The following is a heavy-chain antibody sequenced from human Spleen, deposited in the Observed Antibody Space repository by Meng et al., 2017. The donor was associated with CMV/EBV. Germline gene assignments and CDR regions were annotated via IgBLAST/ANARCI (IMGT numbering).Heavy chain of an antibody. V-gene: IGHV3-20*04. Sequence: GESLKISCVTSGFRFTNYGMHWVRQAPGKGLEWVSGVNWNGGSTGYADSVKGRFTISRDNAKNSLYLQMHRLRAEDTAVYYCARGAGPFDYWGHGTLVTVSS. CDR3: ARGAGPFDY. D-gene: IGHD6-19*01. J-gene: IGHJ4*01. CDR2: VNWNGGST. CDR1: GFRFTNYG.